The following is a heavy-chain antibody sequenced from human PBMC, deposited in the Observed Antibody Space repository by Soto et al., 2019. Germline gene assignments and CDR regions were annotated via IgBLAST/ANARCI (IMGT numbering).Heavy chain of an antibody. CDR3: ARLTETMVRGVITHYYYGMDV. CDR2: IYPGDSDT. CDR1: GYSVTSYW. J-gene: IGHJ6*02. Sequence: PGESLKISCKGSGYSVTSYWIGWVRQMPGKGLEWMGIIYPGDSDTRYSPSFQGQVTISADKSISTAYLQWSSLKASDTAMYYCARLTETMVRGVITHYYYGMDVWGQGTTVTVSS. D-gene: IGHD3-10*01. V-gene: IGHV5-51*01.